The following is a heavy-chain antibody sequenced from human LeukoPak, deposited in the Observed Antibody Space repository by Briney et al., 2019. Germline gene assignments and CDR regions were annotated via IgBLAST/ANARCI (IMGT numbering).Heavy chain of an antibody. CDR1: GGSISSYY. CDR2: IYYSRST. J-gene: IGHJ4*02. D-gene: IGHD6-13*01. CDR3: ARQGGYSSSPDY. V-gene: IGHV4-59*08. Sequence: SETLSLTCTVSGGSISSYYWNWIRQPPGKGLEWIGYIYYSRSTNYNPSLKSRVAISVDASKNQFSLKLSSVTAADTAVYYCARQGGYSSSPDYWGQGTLVTVSS.